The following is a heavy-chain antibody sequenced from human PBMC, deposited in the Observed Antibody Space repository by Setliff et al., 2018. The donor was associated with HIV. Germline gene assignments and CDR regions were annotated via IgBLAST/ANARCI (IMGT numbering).Heavy chain of an antibody. J-gene: IGHJ6*03. D-gene: IGHD6-6*01. CDR1: GDSVSSASYY. Sequence: SETLSLTCTVSGDSVSSASYYWSWIRQPPGKGLEWIGYIYYSGTTKYNPSLTSRVAISVDTSKNQFSLKLSSVTAADTAVYYCASEDGTSYRSSSGYYYYYMDVWGKGTTVTVSS. CDR3: ASEDGTSYRSSSGYYYYYMDV. CDR2: IYYSGTT. V-gene: IGHV4-61*01.